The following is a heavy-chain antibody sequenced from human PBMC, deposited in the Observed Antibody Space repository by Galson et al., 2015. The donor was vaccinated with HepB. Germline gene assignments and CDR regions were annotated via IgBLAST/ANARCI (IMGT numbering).Heavy chain of an antibody. CDR3: ARAFGGPAATHAYRTKIDYYYYYYMDV. CDR1: GGTFSSYA. CDR2: IIPIFGTA. Sequence: SVKVSCKASGGTFSSYAISWVRQAPGQGLEWMGGIIPIFGTANYAQKFQGRVTITADESTSTAYMELSSLRSEDTAVYYCARAFGGPAATHAYRTKIDYYYYYYMDVWGKGTTVTVSS. V-gene: IGHV1-69*13. J-gene: IGHJ6*03. D-gene: IGHD2-2*01.